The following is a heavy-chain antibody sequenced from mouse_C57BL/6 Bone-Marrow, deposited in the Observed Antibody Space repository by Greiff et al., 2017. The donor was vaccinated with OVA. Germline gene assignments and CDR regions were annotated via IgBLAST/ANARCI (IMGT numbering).Heavy chain of an antibody. CDR1: GYTFTDYN. V-gene: IGHV1-18*01. Sequence: VQLQQSGPELVKPGASVKIPCKASGYTFTDYNMDWVKQSHGKSLEWIGDINPNNGGTIYNQKFKGKATLTVDKSSSTAYMELRSLTSEDTAVYYCARKGDYYSNYVHYFDYWGQGTTLTVSS. CDR2: INPNNGGT. J-gene: IGHJ2*01. D-gene: IGHD2-5*01. CDR3: ARKGDYYSNYVHYFDY.